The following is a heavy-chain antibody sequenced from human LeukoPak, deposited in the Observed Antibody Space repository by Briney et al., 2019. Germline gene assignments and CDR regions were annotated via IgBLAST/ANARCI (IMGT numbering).Heavy chain of an antibody. V-gene: IGHV3-11*01. CDR2: ISGSGSTI. Sequence: LSLTCTVSGGSISSYYMSWIRQAPGKGLEWVSYISGSGSTIYYADSVKGRFTISRDNAKNSLYLQMNSLRAEDTAVYYCARAWTGYSYGDYWGQGTLVTVSS. CDR3: ARAWTGYSYGDY. J-gene: IGHJ4*02. D-gene: IGHD5-18*01. CDR1: GGSISSYY.